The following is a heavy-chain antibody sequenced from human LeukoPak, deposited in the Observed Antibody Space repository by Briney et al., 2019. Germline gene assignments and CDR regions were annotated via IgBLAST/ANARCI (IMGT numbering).Heavy chain of an antibody. CDR2: ISAYNGNT. Sequence: ASVKVSCKASGYTFTSYGISWVRQAPGQGLEWMGWISAYNGNTNYAQKLQGRVTMTTDTSTSTAYMELRSLRSDDTAVYYCARAGYCSSTSCYLLEPFFDYWGQGTLVTVSS. D-gene: IGHD2-2*01. CDR1: GYTFTSYG. J-gene: IGHJ4*02. CDR3: ARAGYCSSTSCYLLEPFFDY. V-gene: IGHV1-18*01.